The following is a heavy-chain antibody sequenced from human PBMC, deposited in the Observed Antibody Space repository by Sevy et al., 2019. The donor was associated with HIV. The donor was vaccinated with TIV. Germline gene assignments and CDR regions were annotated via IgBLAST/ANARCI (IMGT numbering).Heavy chain of an antibody. J-gene: IGHJ4*02. Sequence: GGSLRLSCAASEFMFSTYAMHWVRQAPGKGLEWVAVISYDGSSHYYADSVKGRLTISRDNSKNTLFLQMNSLRLEDTAFYYCARDAGYSTDWYTSDYWGQGTLVTVSS. CDR3: ARDAGYSTDWYTSDY. D-gene: IGHD6-19*01. CDR2: ISYDGSSH. CDR1: EFMFSTYA. V-gene: IGHV3-30-3*01.